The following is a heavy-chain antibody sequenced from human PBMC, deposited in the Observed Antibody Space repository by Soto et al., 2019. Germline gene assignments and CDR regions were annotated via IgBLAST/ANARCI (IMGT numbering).Heavy chain of an antibody. V-gene: IGHV1-69*13. Sequence: AVNVSCKGSVCTFSSYALSELRQPPGQGLEWMGVIISIFGTAYYAQKFRDRPTNTPDESTSTASMELNNLRDEDTAVYYCARVKNGYSIYYFDYWGQGTLVTVSS. CDR1: VCTFSSYA. J-gene: IGHJ4*02. CDR2: IISIFGTA. D-gene: IGHD3-22*01. CDR3: ARVKNGYSIYYFDY.